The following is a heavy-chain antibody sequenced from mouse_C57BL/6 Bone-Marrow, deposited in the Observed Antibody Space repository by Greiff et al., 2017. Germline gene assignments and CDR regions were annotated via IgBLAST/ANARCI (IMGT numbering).Heavy chain of an antibody. CDR3: ARHALLRPYAMDY. D-gene: IGHD1-2*01. J-gene: IGHJ4*01. CDR1: GFTFSSYG. CDR2: ISSGGSST. V-gene: IGHV5-6*01. Sequence: EVMLVESGGDLVKPGGSLKLSCAASGFTFSSYGMSWVRQTPDKRLEWVATISSGGSSTYYPDSVKGRFTISRDNAKNTLYLQMSSLKSEDTAMYYCARHALLRPYAMDYWGQGTSVTVSS.